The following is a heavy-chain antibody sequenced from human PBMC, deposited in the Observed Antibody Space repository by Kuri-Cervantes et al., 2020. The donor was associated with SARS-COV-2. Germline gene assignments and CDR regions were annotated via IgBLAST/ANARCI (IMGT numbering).Heavy chain of an antibody. Sequence: GGSLRLSCAASGFTFNSYGMHWVRQAPGKGLEWVAVISYDGSNKYYADSVKGRFTISRDNSKNTLYLQMNSLRAEDTAVYYCARDRVGVHDYWGQGTLVTVSS. CDR3: ARDRVGVHDY. CDR2: ISYDGSNK. J-gene: IGHJ4*02. D-gene: IGHD2-21*01. V-gene: IGHV3-30*03. CDR1: GFTFNSYG.